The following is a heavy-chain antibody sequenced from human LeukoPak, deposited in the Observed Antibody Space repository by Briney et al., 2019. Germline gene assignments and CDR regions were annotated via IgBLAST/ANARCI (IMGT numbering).Heavy chain of an antibody. J-gene: IGHJ4*02. D-gene: IGHD3-22*01. Sequence: GGSLRLSCAASGFTFSDYYIKWIRQAPGKGLEWVSYISSSGSTIYYADSVKGRFTVSRDNAENSLYLQMNSLRADHTAVYYCARAVYDSRNYCHFDCWGQGTLVTVSS. V-gene: IGHV3-11*04. CDR3: ARAVYDSRNYCHFDC. CDR1: GFTFSDYY. CDR2: ISSSGSTI.